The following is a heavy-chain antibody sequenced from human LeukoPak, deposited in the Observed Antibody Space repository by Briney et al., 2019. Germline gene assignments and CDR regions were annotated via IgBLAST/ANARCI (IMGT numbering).Heavy chain of an antibody. J-gene: IGHJ4*02. Sequence: SETLSLTCTVSGYSIYSDYFWGWVRQPPGKGLEWIASINHGGITYYNPSLKGRVTISVDTSKNQFSLKLSSVTAADTAVYYCARLGFRNNYDILTGYQDYWGQGTLVTVSS. CDR2: INHGGIT. D-gene: IGHD3-9*01. CDR3: ARLGFRNNYDILTGYQDY. V-gene: IGHV4-38-2*02. CDR1: GYSIYSDYF.